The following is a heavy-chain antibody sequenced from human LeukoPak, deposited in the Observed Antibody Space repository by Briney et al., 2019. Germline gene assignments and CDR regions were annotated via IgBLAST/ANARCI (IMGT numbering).Heavy chain of an antibody. CDR2: ISRIGSTI. V-gene: IGHV3-48*03. Sequence: GGSLRLSCVASGFSFSISEMNWVRQAPGKGLEWISYISRIGSTIYYADSVKGRFTISRDNAKNSLYLQMNSLRADDTAVYYCARYYGSGSSDYWGQGTLVTVSS. D-gene: IGHD3-10*01. CDR3: ARYYGSGSSDY. CDR1: GFSFSISE. J-gene: IGHJ4*02.